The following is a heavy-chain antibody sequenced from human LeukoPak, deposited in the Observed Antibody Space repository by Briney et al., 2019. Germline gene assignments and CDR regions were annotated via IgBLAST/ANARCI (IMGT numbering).Heavy chain of an antibody. J-gene: IGHJ4*02. CDR1: GYTFTSYG. D-gene: IGHD2-2*01. V-gene: IGHV1-18*01. Sequence: ASVTVSCTASGYTFTSYGISWVRQAPGQGLEWMGWISAYNGNTNYAQKLQGRVTMTTDTSTSTAYMELRSLRSDDTAVYYCARGGHYCSSTSCSLRGDYWGQGTLVTVSS. CDR3: ARGGHYCSSTSCSLRGDY. CDR2: ISAYNGNT.